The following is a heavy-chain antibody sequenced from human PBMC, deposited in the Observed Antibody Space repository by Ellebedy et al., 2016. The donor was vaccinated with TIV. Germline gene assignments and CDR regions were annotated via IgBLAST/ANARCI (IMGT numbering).Heavy chain of an antibody. V-gene: IGHV3-11*05. CDR2: ISDSSSFK. D-gene: IGHD6-6*01. J-gene: IGHJ4*02. CDR3: AREKRGSF. Sequence: GGSLRLXXAASGFTFSNYYMSWFRQAPGKGLEWVSFISDSSSFKSYADSVKGRFSISRDNGKKSVYLQMNSLRAEDTALYYCAREKRGSFWGQGTLVTVSS. CDR1: GFTFSNYY.